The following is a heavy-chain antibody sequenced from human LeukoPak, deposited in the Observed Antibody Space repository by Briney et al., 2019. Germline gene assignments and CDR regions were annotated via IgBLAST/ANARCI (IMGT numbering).Heavy chain of an antibody. CDR2: IYSGGST. V-gene: IGHV3-53*01. CDR1: GFTVSSNY. J-gene: IGHJ3*02. CDR3: ARGHNWNDRGAFDI. D-gene: IGHD1-1*01. Sequence: PGGSLRLSCAASGFTVSSNYMSWVRQAPGKGLEWVSSIYSGGSTYYADSVKGRFTISRDSSKNTLYLQMGSLRAEDTAVYYCARGHNWNDRGAFDIWGQGTMVTVSS.